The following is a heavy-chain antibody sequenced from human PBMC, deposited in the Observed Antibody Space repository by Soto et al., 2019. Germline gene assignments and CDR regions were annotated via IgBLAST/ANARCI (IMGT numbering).Heavy chain of an antibody. CDR2: TTGSGDTT. CDR3: ADPVPAATRYDYYNVDV. CDR1: GFTFRFYS. D-gene: IGHD2-2*01. J-gene: IGHJ6*02. V-gene: IGHV3-23*01. Sequence: EVQLLESGGGLVQPGGSLRLSCAASGFTFRFYSMSWVRQAPGKGLERVSYTTGSGDTTSYADSVKGRFTISRDNSKNTVYLQMNRVRADDAAVYYCADPVPAATRYDYYNVDVWGQGTTVTVSS.